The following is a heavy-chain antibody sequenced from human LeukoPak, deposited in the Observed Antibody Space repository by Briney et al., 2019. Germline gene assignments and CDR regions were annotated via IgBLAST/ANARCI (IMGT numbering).Heavy chain of an antibody. CDR3: ARRRGITMVRGTSWFDP. J-gene: IGHJ5*02. Sequence: SETLSLTCAVYGGSFSGYYWSWIRQPPGKGLEWIGEINHSGSTNYNPSLKSRVTISVDTSKNQFSLKLSSVTAADTAVYYCARRRGITMVRGTSWFDPWGQGTLVTVSS. CDR2: INHSGST. D-gene: IGHD3-10*01. V-gene: IGHV4-34*01. CDR1: GGSFSGYY.